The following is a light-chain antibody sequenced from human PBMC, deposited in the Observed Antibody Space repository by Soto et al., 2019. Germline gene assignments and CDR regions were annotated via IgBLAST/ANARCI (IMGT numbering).Light chain of an antibody. J-gene: IGKJ4*01. CDR1: QSVSNNY. V-gene: IGKV3-11*01. Sequence: EIVLTPSPGTLSLSPGERATLYCRASQSVSNNYLAWYQQKPGQAPRLLIYDASNRATGIPARFSGSGSGTDFTLTISSLEPEDFAVYYCQQRSNWLTFGGGTKVDIK. CDR2: DAS. CDR3: QQRSNWLT.